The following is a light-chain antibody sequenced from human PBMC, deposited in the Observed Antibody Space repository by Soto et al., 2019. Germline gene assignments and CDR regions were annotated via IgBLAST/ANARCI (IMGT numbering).Light chain of an antibody. J-gene: IGLJ1*01. CDR1: SSNIGSNF. V-gene: IGLV1-47*01. Sequence: QSVLTQPPSASGTPGQRVTISCSGSSSNIGSNFVYWYQHLPGTAPKLLIYKNSQRPSGVPDRFSGSKSGTSASLAISGLRSEDEAYYYCAAWDDSLSGSYVLGTGTKLTVL. CDR2: KNS. CDR3: AAWDDSLSGSYV.